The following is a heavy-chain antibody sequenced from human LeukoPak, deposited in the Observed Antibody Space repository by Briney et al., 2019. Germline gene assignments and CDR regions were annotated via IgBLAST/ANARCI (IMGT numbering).Heavy chain of an antibody. CDR1: GFTFSSYS. V-gene: IGHV3-21*01. CDR2: ISSSGSYI. J-gene: IGHJ4*02. Sequence: GGSLRLSCAASGFTFSSYSMNWVRQAPGKGPEWVSSISSSGSYIYYADSVKGRFTISRDNAKNSLYLQMNSLRAEDTAVYYWARVVGQQRGGGGDYWGQGTLVTVSS. CDR3: ARVVGQQRGGGGDY. D-gene: IGHD6-13*01.